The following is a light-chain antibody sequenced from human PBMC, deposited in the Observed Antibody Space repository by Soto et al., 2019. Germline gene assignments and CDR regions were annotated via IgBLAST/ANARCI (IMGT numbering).Light chain of an antibody. V-gene: IGLV2-14*01. Sequence: QSALTQPASVSGSPGQSITISCSGSSSDVGGYNYVSWYQQHPGKSPKLLIYEVSNRPSGVSDRFSGSKSGNTASLTISGLQPEDEAHYYCTSLTRSATLAVGFGGGTQLTVL. CDR3: TSLTRSATLAVG. J-gene: IGLJ3*02. CDR1: SSDVGGYNY. CDR2: EVS.